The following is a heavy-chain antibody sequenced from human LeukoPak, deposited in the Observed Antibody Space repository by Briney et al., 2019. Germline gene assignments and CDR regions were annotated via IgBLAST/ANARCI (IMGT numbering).Heavy chain of an antibody. V-gene: IGHV3-48*01. CDR1: GFTFSSYS. D-gene: IGHD6-19*01. Sequence: PGGSLRLSCAASGFTFSSYSMNWVRQAPGKGLEWVSYISSSSSTIYYADSVKGRFTISRDNSKSTLYLQMNSLRAEDTAVYYCATVLVGSSGWLFEYWGQGTLVTVSS. CDR2: ISSSSSTI. J-gene: IGHJ4*02. CDR3: ATVLVGSSGWLFEY.